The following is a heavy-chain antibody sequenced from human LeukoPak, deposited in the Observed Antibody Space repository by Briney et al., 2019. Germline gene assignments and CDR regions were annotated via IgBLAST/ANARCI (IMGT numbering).Heavy chain of an antibody. CDR2: ISWNSGSI. D-gene: IGHD3-22*01. V-gene: IGHV3-9*01. CDR1: GFTFDDYA. Sequence: PGRSLRLSCAASGFTFDDYAMHWVRQAPGKGLEWVSGISWNSGSIGYADSVKGRFTISRDNAKNSLYLQMNSLRAEDTALYYCAKDSGYYYDSSGHFDPWGQGTLVTVSS. CDR3: AKDSGYYYDSSGHFDP. J-gene: IGHJ5*02.